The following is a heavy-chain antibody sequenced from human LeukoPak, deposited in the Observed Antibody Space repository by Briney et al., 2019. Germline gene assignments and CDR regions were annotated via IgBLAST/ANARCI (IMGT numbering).Heavy chain of an antibody. J-gene: IGHJ4*02. V-gene: IGHV3-11*04. D-gene: IGHD1-26*01. CDR2: IRSSGRTL. Sequence: GGSLRLSCAASGFSFSDYYMSWIRQAPGKGLEWVSHIRSSGRTLYYADSVKGRFTISRDNAKNSLYLQMNSLRAEDTAVYYCARDSGSVGFDYWGQGTLVTVSS. CDR3: ARDSGSVGFDY. CDR1: GFSFSDYY.